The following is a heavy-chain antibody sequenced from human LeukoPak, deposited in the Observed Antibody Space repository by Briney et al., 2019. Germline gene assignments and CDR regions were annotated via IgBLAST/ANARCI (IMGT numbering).Heavy chain of an antibody. CDR1: GDSINSGGYT. CDR3: ARDTFYYGFDY. V-gene: IGHV4-30-2*01. Sequence: PSQTLSLTCAVSGDSINSGGYTWSWFRQPPVKGLEWIGYIYNSGSTSYNPSLKSRVTISVDTSNNQFSLKLSSVTAADTAVYYCARDTFYYGFDYWGQGTLVTVSS. J-gene: IGHJ4*02. CDR2: IYNSGST. D-gene: IGHD3-10*01.